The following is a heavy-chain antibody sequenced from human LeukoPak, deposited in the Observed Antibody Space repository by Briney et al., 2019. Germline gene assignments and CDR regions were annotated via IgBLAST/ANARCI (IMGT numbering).Heavy chain of an antibody. D-gene: IGHD1-14*01. J-gene: IGHJ4*02. CDR2: ISSSGSTI. CDR3: AKAEPASGYDY. Sequence: GGSLRLSCAASGFTFSSYEMNWVRQAPGKGLEWVSYISSSGSTIYYADSVKGRFTISRDNAKNSLYLQMNSLRAEDTAVYYCAKAEPASGYDYWGQGTLVTVSS. CDR1: GFTFSSYE. V-gene: IGHV3-48*03.